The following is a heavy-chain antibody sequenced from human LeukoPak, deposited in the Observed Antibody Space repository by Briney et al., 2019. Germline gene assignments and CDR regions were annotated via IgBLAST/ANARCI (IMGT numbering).Heavy chain of an antibody. CDR1: GFTFSSYA. V-gene: IGHV3-30-3*01. Sequence: GGSLRLSCAASGFTFSSYAMLWVRQAPGKGLEWVAVISYDGSNKYYADSVKGRFTISRDNSTNTLYLQMNSLRAEDTAVYYCAREWEGRFDYWGQGTLVTVSS. D-gene: IGHD1-26*01. J-gene: IGHJ4*02. CDR3: AREWEGRFDY. CDR2: ISYDGSNK.